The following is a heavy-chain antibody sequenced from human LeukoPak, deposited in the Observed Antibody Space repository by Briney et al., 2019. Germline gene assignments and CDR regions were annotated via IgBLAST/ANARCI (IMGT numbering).Heavy chain of an antibody. Sequence: SETLSLTCAVYGGSFSGYYWSWIRQPPGKGLEWIGEINHSGSTNYSPSLKSRVTISVDTSKNQFSLKLSSVTAADTAAYYCARSRYYYGSGSYSGNNWFDPWGQGTLVTVSS. CDR2: INHSGST. J-gene: IGHJ5*02. V-gene: IGHV4-34*01. CDR3: ARSRYYYGSGSYSGNNWFDP. D-gene: IGHD3-10*01. CDR1: GGSFSGYY.